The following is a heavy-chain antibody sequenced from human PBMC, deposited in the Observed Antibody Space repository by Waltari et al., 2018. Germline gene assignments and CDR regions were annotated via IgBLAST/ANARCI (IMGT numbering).Heavy chain of an antibody. V-gene: IGHV3-53*02. CDR1: GFTVSSNY. J-gene: IGHJ6*03. CDR2: IYSGGST. CDR3: ARDLKGRGVIKGYYYYYMDV. Sequence: EVQLVETGGGLIQPGGSLRLSCAASGFTVSSNYMSWVRQAPGKGLEWVSVIYSGGSTYYADSGKGGFTIARDNSKNTLYLQMNSLRAEDTAVYYCARDLKGRGVIKGYYYYYMDVWGKGTTVTVSS. D-gene: IGHD3-10*01.